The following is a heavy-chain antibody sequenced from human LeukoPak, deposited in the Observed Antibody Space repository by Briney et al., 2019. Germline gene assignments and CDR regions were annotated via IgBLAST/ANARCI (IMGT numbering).Heavy chain of an antibody. V-gene: IGHV4-4*07. J-gene: IGHJ3*02. CDR3: ARDLGYYDSSGIAFDI. CDR2: IYTSGST. D-gene: IGHD3-22*01. CDR1: GGSISSYY. Sequence: SETLSLXCTVSGGSISSYYWSWIRQPAGKGLEWIGRIYTSGSTNYNPSLKSRVTMSVDTSKNQFSLKLSSVTAADTAVYYCARDLGYYDSSGIAFDIWGQGTMVTVSS.